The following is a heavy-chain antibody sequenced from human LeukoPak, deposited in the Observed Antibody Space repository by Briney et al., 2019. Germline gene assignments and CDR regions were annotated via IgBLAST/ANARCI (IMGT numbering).Heavy chain of an antibody. Sequence: PGESLKISCKGSGYSFTSYWIGWVRQMPGKGLEWMGIIYPGDSDTRYSPSFQGQVTISADKSISTAYLQWSSLKASDTATYYCARHGSIAVAGSQNYYGMDVWGQGTTVTVSS. CDR2: IYPGDSDT. CDR3: ARHGSIAVAGSQNYYGMDV. D-gene: IGHD6-19*01. V-gene: IGHV5-51*01. CDR1: GYSFTSYW. J-gene: IGHJ6*02.